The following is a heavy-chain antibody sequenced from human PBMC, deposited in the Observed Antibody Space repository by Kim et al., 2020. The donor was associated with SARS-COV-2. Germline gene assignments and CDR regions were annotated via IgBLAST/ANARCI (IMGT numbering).Heavy chain of an antibody. J-gene: IGHJ4*02. Sequence: NYAQKLQGRVTMTTDTSTSTAYMELRSLRSDDTAVYYCARDGGDSGSYSYWGQGTLVTVSS. CDR3: ARDGGDSGSYSY. D-gene: IGHD1-26*01. V-gene: IGHV1-18*01.